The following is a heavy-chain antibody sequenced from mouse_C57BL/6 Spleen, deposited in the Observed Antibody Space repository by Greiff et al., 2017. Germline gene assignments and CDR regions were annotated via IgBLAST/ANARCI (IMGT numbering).Heavy chain of an antibody. D-gene: IGHD1-1*01. CDR2: INPSSGYT. V-gene: IGHV1-7*01. CDR3: AREETLYGSNSAWCAY. Sequence: QVQLQQSGAELAKPGASVKLSCKASGYTFTSYWMHWVKQRPGQGLEWIGYINPSSGYTKYNQKFKDQATLTADKSSSTAYLQLSSLTSEDSAVYYCAREETLYGSNSAWCAYWGQGTLVTVSA. J-gene: IGHJ3*01. CDR1: GYTFTSYW.